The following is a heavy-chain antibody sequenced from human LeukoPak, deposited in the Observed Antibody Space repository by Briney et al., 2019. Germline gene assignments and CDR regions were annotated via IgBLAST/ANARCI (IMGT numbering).Heavy chain of an antibody. D-gene: IGHD3-10*01. CDR3: ARVGGRGVIRWGPNAFDI. Sequence: SETLSLTCTVSGGSISSYYWGWIRQPPGKGLEWIGSIYYSGSTYYNPSLKSRVTISVDTSKNQFSLKLSSVTAADTAVYYCARVGGRGVIRWGPNAFDIWGQGAMVTVSS. V-gene: IGHV4-39*07. CDR1: GGSISSYY. CDR2: IYYSGST. J-gene: IGHJ3*02.